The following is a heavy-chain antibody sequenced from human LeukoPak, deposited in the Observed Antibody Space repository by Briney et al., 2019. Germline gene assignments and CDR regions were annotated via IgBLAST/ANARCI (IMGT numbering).Heavy chain of an antibody. CDR3: ARVEVGATMEQVDY. CDR2: IIPIFGTA. D-gene: IGHD1-26*01. Sequence: GASVKVSCKASGGTFSSYAISWVRQAPGQGLEWMGGIIPIFGTANYAQKFQGRVTITADESTSTAYMELSSLRSDDTAVYYCARVEVGATMEQVDYWGQGTLVTVSS. CDR1: GGTFSSYA. J-gene: IGHJ4*02. V-gene: IGHV1-69*13.